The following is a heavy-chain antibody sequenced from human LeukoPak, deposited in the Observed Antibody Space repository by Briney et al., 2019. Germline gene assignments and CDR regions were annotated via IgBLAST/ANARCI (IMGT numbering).Heavy chain of an antibody. Sequence: PGGSLRLSCAASGFTFSSYAMSWVRQAPGKGLEWVSYISSSSSTIYYADSVKGRFTISRDNAKNSLYLQMNSLRAEDTAVYYCARDALGGSSSAFDIWGQGTMVTVSS. CDR2: ISSSSSTI. J-gene: IGHJ3*02. CDR3: ARDALGGSSSAFDI. CDR1: GFTFSSYA. V-gene: IGHV3-48*01. D-gene: IGHD2/OR15-2a*01.